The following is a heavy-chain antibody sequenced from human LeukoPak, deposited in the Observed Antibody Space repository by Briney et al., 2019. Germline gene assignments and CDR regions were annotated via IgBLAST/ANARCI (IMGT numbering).Heavy chain of an antibody. J-gene: IGHJ4*02. CDR1: GFTFSSYA. CDR2: ISYDGSNK. D-gene: IGHD4-23*01. V-gene: IGHV3-30-3*01. Sequence: QPGRSLRLSCAASGFTFSSYAMHWVRHAPGKALVWVAVISYDGSNKYYADSVKGRFTISRDNSKNTLYLQMNSLRAEDTAVYYCARDKDYGDKRLLDYWGQGTLVTVSS. CDR3: ARDKDYGDKRLLDY.